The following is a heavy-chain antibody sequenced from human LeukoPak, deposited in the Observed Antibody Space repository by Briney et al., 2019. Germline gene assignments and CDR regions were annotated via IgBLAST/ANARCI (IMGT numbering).Heavy chain of an antibody. CDR3: ASTRAYYYYMDV. Sequence: GGSLRLSCAASGFTFSDYYMSWIRQAPGKGLEWVSYISSSGSTIYYADSVKGRFTISRDNAKNSLYLQMNSLRAEDTAVYYCASTRAYYYYMDVWGKGTTVTISS. J-gene: IGHJ6*03. CDR1: GFTFSDYY. CDR2: ISSSGSTI. V-gene: IGHV3-11*01.